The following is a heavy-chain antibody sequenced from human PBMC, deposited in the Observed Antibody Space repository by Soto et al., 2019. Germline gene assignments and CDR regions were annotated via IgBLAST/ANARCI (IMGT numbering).Heavy chain of an antibody. J-gene: IGHJ5*02. V-gene: IGHV5-51*01. D-gene: IGHD1-20*01. CDR3: ARHDNWNDGVWFDP. CDR2: IYPGDSHT. Sequence: GESLKISCQGSGSTFSTYYIAWVRQMPGKGLEWMGIIYPGDSHTRYSPSFQGQVPMSVDKSISTAYLQWSSLKASDNAMYYCARHDNWNDGVWFDPWGQGTLVTVSS. CDR1: GSTFSTYY.